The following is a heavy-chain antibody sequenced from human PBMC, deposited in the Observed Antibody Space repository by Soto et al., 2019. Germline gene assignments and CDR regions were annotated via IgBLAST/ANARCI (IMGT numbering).Heavy chain of an antibody. D-gene: IGHD6-19*01. Sequence: ASVKVSCKASGYTFTSYGISWVRQAPGQGLEWMGWISAYNGNTNYAQKLQGRVTMTRDTSASTAYMDLSSLRSDDTAVYYCARAVAVPADFDFPGQLTLVTVSS. V-gene: IGHV1-18*01. CDR1: GYTFTSYG. CDR2: ISAYNGNT. J-gene: IGHJ4*02. CDR3: ARAVAVPADFDF.